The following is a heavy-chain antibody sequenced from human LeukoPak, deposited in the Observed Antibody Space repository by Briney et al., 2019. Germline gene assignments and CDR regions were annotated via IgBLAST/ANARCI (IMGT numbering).Heavy chain of an antibody. CDR1: GYTFTNYG. V-gene: IGHV1-2*02. CDR3: AREKVLGSSWYFY. Sequence: ASVKVSCKASGYTFTNYGINWVRQAPGQGLEWMGWINPNSGGTNYAQKFQGRVTMTRDTSISTAYMELSRLRSDDTAVYYCAREKVLGSSWYFYWGQGTLVTVSS. CDR2: INPNSGGT. J-gene: IGHJ4*02. D-gene: IGHD6-13*01.